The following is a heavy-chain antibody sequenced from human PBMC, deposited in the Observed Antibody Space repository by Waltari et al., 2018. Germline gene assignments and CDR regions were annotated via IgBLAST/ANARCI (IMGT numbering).Heavy chain of an antibody. Sequence: EVHLVQSGGGLIQPGGSLILSCGVSVFTFTTDWMAWVRQVPGKGLEWVANINKDGRDKNYVDSVEGRFTISRDNAQNSVYLQMNSLRAEDTAVYYCARDVPNGYFDYWGSGTLVTVSS. CDR1: VFTFTTDW. V-gene: IGHV3-7*01. CDR2: INKDGRDK. J-gene: IGHJ4*02. D-gene: IGHD1-1*01. CDR3: ARDVPNGYFDY.